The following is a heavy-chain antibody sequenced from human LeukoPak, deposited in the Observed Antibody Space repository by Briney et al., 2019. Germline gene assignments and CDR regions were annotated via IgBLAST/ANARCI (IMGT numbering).Heavy chain of an antibody. CDR1: GFTFSSYA. J-gene: IGHJ6*02. CDR2: ISYDGSNK. V-gene: IGHV3-30-3*01. Sequence: PGGSLRLSCAASGFTFSSYAMHWVRQAPGKGLEWVAVISYDGSNKYYADSVKGRFTISRDNSKNTLYLQMNSLRAEDTAVYYCARTLPSPPGYCSSTSCYESLYYGMDVWGQGTTVTVSS. CDR3: ARTLPSPPGYCSSTSCYESLYYGMDV. D-gene: IGHD2-2*01.